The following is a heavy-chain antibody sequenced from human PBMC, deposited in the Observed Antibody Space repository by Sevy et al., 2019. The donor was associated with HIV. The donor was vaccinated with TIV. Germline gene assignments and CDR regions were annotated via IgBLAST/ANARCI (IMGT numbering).Heavy chain of an antibody. V-gene: IGHV3-23*01. CDR1: GFTFSKYS. J-gene: IGHJ4*02. CDR3: AREGCTKPHDY. D-gene: IGHD2-8*01. CDR2: LSFGCGEI. Sequence: GGSPRLSCAASGFTFSKYSMSWVRQPPGKGLEWVSTLSFGCGEINYADSVKGRFTISRDNSKSSVYLQMKNLRPEDTAVYYCAREGCTKPHDYWGQGTLVTVSS.